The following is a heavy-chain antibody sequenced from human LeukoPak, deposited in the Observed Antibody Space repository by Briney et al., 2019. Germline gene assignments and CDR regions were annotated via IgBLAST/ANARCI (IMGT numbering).Heavy chain of an antibody. D-gene: IGHD5-18*01. V-gene: IGHV4-38-2*02. CDR2: IYHSGST. CDR1: GYSISSGYY. CDR3: ARTEESGYSYRYFGYYYYMDV. J-gene: IGHJ6*03. Sequence: SETLSLTCTVSGYSISSGYYWGWIRQPPGKGLEWIGSIYHSGSTYYNPSLKSRVAISVDTSKNQFSLKLSSVTAADTAVYYCARTEESGYSYRYFGYYYYMDVWGKGTTVTVSS.